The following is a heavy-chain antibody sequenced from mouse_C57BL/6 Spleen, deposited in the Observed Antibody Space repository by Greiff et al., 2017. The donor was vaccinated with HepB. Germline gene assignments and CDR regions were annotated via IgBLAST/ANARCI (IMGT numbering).Heavy chain of an antibody. V-gene: IGHV1-59*01. Sequence: QVQLQQPGAELVRPGTSVKLSCKASGYTFTSYWMHWVKQRPGQGLEWIGVIDPSDSYTNYNQKFKGKATLTVDTSSSTAYMQLSSLTSEDSAVYYCAREGTYGSSLAYWGQGTLVTVSA. J-gene: IGHJ3*01. D-gene: IGHD1-1*01. CDR2: IDPSDSYT. CDR3: AREGTYGSSLAY. CDR1: GYTFTSYW.